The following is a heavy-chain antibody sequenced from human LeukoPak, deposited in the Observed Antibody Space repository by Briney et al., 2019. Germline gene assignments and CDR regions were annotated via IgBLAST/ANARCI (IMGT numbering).Heavy chain of an antibody. J-gene: IGHJ6*03. Sequence: ASAKVSCKVSGYPLTEVSIHWVRQVPGKGLEWMGGFDPEGAQTIYAPKFQGRVTMTEDTSTDTAYMGLSSLTSEDTAVYYCAKVMGFYFYYMHVWGTGTTVTVSS. CDR2: FDPEGAQT. V-gene: IGHV1-24*01. CDR3: AKVMGFYFYYMHV. CDR1: GYPLTEVS.